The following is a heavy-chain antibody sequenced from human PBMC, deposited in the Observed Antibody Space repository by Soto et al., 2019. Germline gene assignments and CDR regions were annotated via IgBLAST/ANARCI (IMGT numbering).Heavy chain of an antibody. CDR2: IIPIFGTA. Sequence: SVKVSCKASGGTFSSYAISWVRQAPGQGLEWMGGIIPIFGTANYAQKFQGRVTITADKSTSTAYMELSSLRSEDTAVYYCARDDRYDFHYYGMDVWGQGTTVTVSS. V-gene: IGHV1-69*06. CDR3: ARDDRYDFHYYGMDV. J-gene: IGHJ6*02. D-gene: IGHD3-3*01. CDR1: GGTFSSYA.